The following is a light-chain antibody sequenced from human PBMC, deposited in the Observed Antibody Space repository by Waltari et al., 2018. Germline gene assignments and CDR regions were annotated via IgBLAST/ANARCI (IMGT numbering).Light chain of an antibody. CDR3: QQYNNWPPYI. CDR2: GAS. J-gene: IGKJ2*01. V-gene: IGKV3-15*01. CDR1: QSVSTN. Sequence: ETVMTQSPTTLSLSPGERATLSCRASQSVSTNLAWYQQRPGQAPRILIYGASIRATGVPARFSGRGAGTEFTLTISSLQSEDFAVYYCQQYNNWPPYIFGQGSQLEI.